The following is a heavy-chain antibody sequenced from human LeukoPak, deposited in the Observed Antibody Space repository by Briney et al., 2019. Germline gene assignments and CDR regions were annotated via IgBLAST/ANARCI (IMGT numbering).Heavy chain of an antibody. CDR1: GGSLSNDQW. D-gene: IGHD3-9*01. CDR3: ARAGVWLPAV. V-gene: IGHV4-4*02. Sequence: SGTLSLTCAVSGGSLSNDQWWSWVRQPPGKGLEWIGEINHSGSANYNPSLRSRVAISIEKSKDQFSLKLSSVTAADTAIYYCARAGVWLPAVWGQGALVTVSS. CDR2: INHSGSA. J-gene: IGHJ4*02.